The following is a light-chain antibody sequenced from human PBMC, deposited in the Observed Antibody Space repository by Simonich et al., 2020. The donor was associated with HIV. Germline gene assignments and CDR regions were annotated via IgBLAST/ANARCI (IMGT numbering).Light chain of an antibody. J-gene: IGKJ3*01. V-gene: IGKV3D-15*01. CDR2: DAC. Sequence: EIVMTQSPATLSVSPGERATLSCGASQSVSSSYLAWYQKKPGLTPRLLIYDACSRATGIPDRFSGSGFGTDFTLTISSMQSEDFAVYYCQQYNNWPSPFTFGPGTKVDLK. CDR3: QQYNNWPSPFT. CDR1: QSVSSSY.